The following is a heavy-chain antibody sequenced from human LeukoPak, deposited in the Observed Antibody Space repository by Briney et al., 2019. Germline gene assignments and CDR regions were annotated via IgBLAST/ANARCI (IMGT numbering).Heavy chain of an antibody. D-gene: IGHD3-22*01. Sequence: SETLSLTCTVSGGSISSGDYYWSWIRQPPGKGLEWIAYMYYSGTTYYNPSLKSRVTMSADTSKNQLSLKLSSVTAADTAVYYCVRPYYYDSRIDPWGQGILVTVSS. CDR3: VRPYYYDSRIDP. J-gene: IGHJ5*02. CDR1: GGSISSGDYY. CDR2: MYYSGTT. V-gene: IGHV4-30-4*01.